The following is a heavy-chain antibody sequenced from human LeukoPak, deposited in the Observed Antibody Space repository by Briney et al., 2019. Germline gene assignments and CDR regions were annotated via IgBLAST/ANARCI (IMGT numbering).Heavy chain of an antibody. CDR3: AKNTSTYYYYYMDV. CDR1: GGSITGYY. D-gene: IGHD2-2*01. J-gene: IGHJ6*03. CDR2: MYNSASF. Sequence: SETLSLTCSVSGGSITGYYWNWIRQPPGKGLEWIGYMYNSASFNYNPSLKSRVTMSIDTSKNQISLELTSVTEADTAVHYCAKNTSTYYYYYMDVWGKGTTVIVSS. V-gene: IGHV4-59*01.